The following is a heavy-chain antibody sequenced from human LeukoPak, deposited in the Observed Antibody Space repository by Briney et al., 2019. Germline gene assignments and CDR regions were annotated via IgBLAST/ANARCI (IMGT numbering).Heavy chain of an antibody. J-gene: IGHJ6*02. D-gene: IGHD2-15*01. CDR2: INHSGST. V-gene: IGHV4-34*01. CDR3: AMKLGYCSGGSCYKYYYYYGMDV. Sequence: SETLSLTCAVYGGSFSGYYWSWIRQPPGKGLEWIGEINHSGSTNYNPSLKSRVTISVDTSKNQFSLKLSSVTAADTAVYYCAMKLGYCSGGSCYKYYYYYGMDVWGQGTTVTVSS. CDR1: GGSFSGYY.